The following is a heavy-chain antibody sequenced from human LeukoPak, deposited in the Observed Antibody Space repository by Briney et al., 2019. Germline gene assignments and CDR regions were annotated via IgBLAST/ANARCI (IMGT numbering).Heavy chain of an antibody. CDR2: IYYSGST. Sequence: SETLSLTCTVSGGSISSYYWSWIRQPPGKGLEWIGYIYYSGSTNYNPSLKSRVTISVDTSKNQFSLKLSSVTAADTAVYYCARLGGNYGHIDYWGQGTLVTVSS. CDR3: ARLGGNYGHIDY. V-gene: IGHV4-59*01. D-gene: IGHD4-23*01. CDR1: GGSISSYY. J-gene: IGHJ4*02.